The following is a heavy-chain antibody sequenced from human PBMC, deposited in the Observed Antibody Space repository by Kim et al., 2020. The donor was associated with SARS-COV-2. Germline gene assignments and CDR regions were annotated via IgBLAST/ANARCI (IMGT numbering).Heavy chain of an antibody. Sequence: GGSLRLSCAASGFTFSSYAMHWVRQAPGKGLEWVAVISYDGSNKYYADSVKGRFTISRDNSKNTLYLQMNSLRAEDTAVYYCARQSWLARESYYFDYWGQGTLVTVSS. CDR2: ISYDGSNK. CDR3: ARQSWLARESYYFDY. V-gene: IGHV3-30*04. D-gene: IGHD6-19*01. CDR1: GFTFSSYA. J-gene: IGHJ4*02.